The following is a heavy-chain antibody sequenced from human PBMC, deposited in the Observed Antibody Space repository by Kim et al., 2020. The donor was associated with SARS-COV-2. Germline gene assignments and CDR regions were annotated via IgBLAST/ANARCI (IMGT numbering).Heavy chain of an antibody. CDR2: INGNTDRT. CDR1: GYAFTTYG. CDR3: ARDFRANENCCYP. Sequence: ASVKVSCKASGYAFTTYGINWVRQAPGQGLEWMGWINGNTDRTHYAQKLHGRVTMTTDTSTSTAYMELKSLTFDDTAVYYCARDFRANENCCYPWGQGTLGTVSS. V-gene: IGHV1-18*04. J-gene: IGHJ5*02.